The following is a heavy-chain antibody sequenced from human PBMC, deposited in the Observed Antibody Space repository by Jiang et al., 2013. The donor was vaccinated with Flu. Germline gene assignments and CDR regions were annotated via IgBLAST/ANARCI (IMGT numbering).Heavy chain of an antibody. CDR2: IYPGDSDT. V-gene: IGHV5-51*01. CDR3: ARHRSDCSSTSCYPIAVAGPADY. Sequence: EWMGIIYPGDSDTRYSPSFQGQVTISADKSISTAYLQWSSLKASDTAMYYCARHRSDCSSTSCYPIAVAGPADYWGQGTLVTVSS. D-gene: IGHD2-2*01. J-gene: IGHJ4*02.